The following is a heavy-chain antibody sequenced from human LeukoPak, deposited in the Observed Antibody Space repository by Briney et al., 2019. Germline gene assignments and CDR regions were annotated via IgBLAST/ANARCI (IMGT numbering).Heavy chain of an antibody. CDR1: GYTLTELS. J-gene: IGHJ6*02. CDR2: FDPEDGET. V-gene: IGHV1-24*01. D-gene: IGHD5-18*01. Sequence: ASVKVSCKVSGYTLTELSMHWVRQAPGKGHEWMGGFDPEDGETIYAQKFQGRVTMTEDTSTDTAYMELSSLRSEDTAVYYCATLRAGRGYSLSFGVDYYGMDVWGQGTTVTVSS. CDR3: ATLRAGRGYSLSFGVDYYGMDV.